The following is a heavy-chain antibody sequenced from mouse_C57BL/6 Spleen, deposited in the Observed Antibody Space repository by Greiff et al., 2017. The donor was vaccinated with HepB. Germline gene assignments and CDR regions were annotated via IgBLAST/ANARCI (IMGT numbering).Heavy chain of an antibody. D-gene: IGHD1-1*01. V-gene: IGHV1-80*01. J-gene: IGHJ1*03. CDR1: GYAFSSYW. Sequence: QVQLQQSGAELVKPGASVKISCKASGYAFSSYWMNWVKQRPGKGLEWIGQIYPGDGDTNYNGKFKGKATLTADKSSSTAYRQLSSLTSEDSAVYFCARLGVGARYWYFDVWGTGTTVTVSS. CDR2: IYPGDGDT. CDR3: ARLGVGARYWYFDV.